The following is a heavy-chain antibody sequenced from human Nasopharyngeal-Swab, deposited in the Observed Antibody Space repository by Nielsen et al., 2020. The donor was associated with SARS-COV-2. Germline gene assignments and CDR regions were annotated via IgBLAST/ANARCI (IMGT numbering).Heavy chain of an antibody. V-gene: IGHV1-46*01. D-gene: IGHD5-12*01. CDR3: ARPRYGGYEISPPNY. CDR1: GYTFTSYY. Sequence: ASVKVSCKASGYTFTSYYMHWVRPAPGPVLEWMGIINPSGGSTSYAQKIQVRVTMTRDTSPSTVYMELSSLISEDTAVYYFARPRYGGYEISPPNYGGKGTLVTSPQ. J-gene: IGHJ4*02. CDR2: INPSGGST.